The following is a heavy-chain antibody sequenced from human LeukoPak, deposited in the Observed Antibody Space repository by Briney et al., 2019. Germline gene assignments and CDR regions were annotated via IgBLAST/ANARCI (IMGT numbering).Heavy chain of an antibody. J-gene: IGHJ4*02. V-gene: IGHV4-61*01. CDR2: IYYSGNN. Sequence: IPSETLSLTCTVSGYSLSSGYYGTWIRQSPGKGLEWIGYIYYSGNNTYNPSLRSRVTISVDTSKSQLSLRLTAVNAADTAIYYCARARAGSGGIDYWGQGTLVTVSS. D-gene: IGHD3-10*01. CDR3: ARARAGSGGIDY. CDR1: GYSLSSGYY.